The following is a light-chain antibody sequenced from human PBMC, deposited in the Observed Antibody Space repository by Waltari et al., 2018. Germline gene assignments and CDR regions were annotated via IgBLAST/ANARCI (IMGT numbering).Light chain of an antibody. J-gene: IGKJ2*01. Sequence: IVLTQSPDPLAVPLGERATINCKSSQSVLYSSNHKNYLAWYQQKPGQPPKLLIYGASTRESGFPDRFSGSGSGTDFTLTISSLQAEDVAVYYCQQYYSTSYTFGQGTKLEIK. CDR1: QSVLYSSNHKNY. CDR2: GAS. CDR3: QQYYSTSYT. V-gene: IGKV4-1*01.